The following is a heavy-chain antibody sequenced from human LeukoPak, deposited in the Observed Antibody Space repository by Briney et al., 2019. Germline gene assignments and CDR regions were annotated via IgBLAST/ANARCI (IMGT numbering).Heavy chain of an antibody. V-gene: IGHV3-23*01. J-gene: IGHJ6*02. CDR1: GFTFSSHA. CDR3: AKERGSGYYYYYYGMDV. D-gene: IGHD2-15*01. CDR2: ISGSGGST. Sequence: GGSLRLSCAASGFTFSSHAMSWVRQAPGKGLEWVSAISGSGGSTYYADSVKGRFTISRDNSKNTLYLQMNSLRAEDTAVYYCAKERGSGYYYYYYGMDVWGQGTTVTVSS.